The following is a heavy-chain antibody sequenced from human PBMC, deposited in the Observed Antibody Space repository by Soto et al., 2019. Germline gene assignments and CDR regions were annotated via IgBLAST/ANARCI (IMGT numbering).Heavy chain of an antibody. CDR1: GFTFSSYT. CDR3: ARDSVRDYLYYYYGMDV. CDR2: IGTSSSYI. D-gene: IGHD4-17*01. V-gene: IGHV3-21*01. Sequence: EVQLVESGGGLVKPGGSLRLSCAASGFTFSSYTMNWVRQAPGRGLEWVSSIGTSSSYIYYADSVKGRFTISRDYAKNSLFLQMNSLRADDTAVYYCARDSVRDYLYYYYGMDVWGQGTTVTVSS. J-gene: IGHJ6*02.